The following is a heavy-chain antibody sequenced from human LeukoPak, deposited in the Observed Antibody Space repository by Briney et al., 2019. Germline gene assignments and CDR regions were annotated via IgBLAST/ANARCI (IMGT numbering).Heavy chain of an antibody. CDR3: ARAKITMVRGVPSPFDY. CDR2: ISYDGSNK. V-gene: IGHV3-30*04. Sequence: GGSLRLSCAASGFTFSSYAMHWVRQAPGKGLEWVAVISYDGSNKYYADSVKGRFTISRDNSKNTLYLQMNSLRAEDTAVYYCARAKITMVRGVPSPFDYWGRGTLVTVSS. J-gene: IGHJ4*02. D-gene: IGHD3-10*01. CDR1: GFTFSSYA.